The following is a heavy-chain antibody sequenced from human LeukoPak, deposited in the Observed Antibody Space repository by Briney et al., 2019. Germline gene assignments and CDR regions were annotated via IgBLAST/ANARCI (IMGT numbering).Heavy chain of an antibody. CDR3: ARVLRGNYGSYYHYYMDV. J-gene: IGHJ6*03. D-gene: IGHD1-7*01. CDR1: GGSISSYS. CDR2: ICYSGST. V-gene: IGHV4-59*01. Sequence: SETLSLTCTVSGGSISSYSWSWVRQPPGPGLEWIGDICYSGSTNYNPSLKSRVAISVDTSKNQISLKLSSVTAADTAVYYCARVLRGNYGSYYHYYMDVWGKGTTVTVSS.